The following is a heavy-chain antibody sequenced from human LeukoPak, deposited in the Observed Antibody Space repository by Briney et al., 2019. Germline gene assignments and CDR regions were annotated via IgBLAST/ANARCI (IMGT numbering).Heavy chain of an antibody. CDR2: ISLSSSYL. Sequence: GGSLRLSCAASGFTFSSYSMNWVREAPGKGLEWVSSISLSSSYLYSAHSVMGRFTISRDNAKTSLYLQTNSLRAEDTAVYYCARVMFDSSDYMDVWGKGTTVTVSS. V-gene: IGHV3-21*01. CDR3: ARVMFDSSDYMDV. CDR1: GFTFSSYS. J-gene: IGHJ6*03. D-gene: IGHD3-10*02.